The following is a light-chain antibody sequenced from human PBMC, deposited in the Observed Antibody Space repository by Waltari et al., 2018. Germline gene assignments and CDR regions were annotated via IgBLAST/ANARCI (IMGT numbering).Light chain of an antibody. V-gene: IGKV3-20*01. CDR1: QRVSRT. CDR3: QHYVRLPAT. J-gene: IGKJ1*01. Sequence: EIVLTQSPGTLSLSPGERATLSCRASQRVSRTLAVYQQKPGQAPKLLIYGASIRATGIPDRFTGSGSGTEFSLTISRLEPEDFARYLCQHYVRLPATFGQGTKVESK. CDR2: GAS.